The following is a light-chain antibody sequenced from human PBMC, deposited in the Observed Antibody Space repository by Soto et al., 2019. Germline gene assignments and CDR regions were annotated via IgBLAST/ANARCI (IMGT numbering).Light chain of an antibody. CDR3: SSYAGSNKFRL. J-gene: IGLJ2*01. Sequence: QSALTQPASVSGSPGQSIAISCTGSSSDVGIYNYVSWYQQQPGKAPKLIIYEVSERPSGVPDRFSGSKSGNTASLTVSGLRAEDEAEYYCSSYAGSNKFRLFGGGTKLTVL. CDR2: EVS. V-gene: IGLV2-8*01. CDR1: SSDVGIYNY.